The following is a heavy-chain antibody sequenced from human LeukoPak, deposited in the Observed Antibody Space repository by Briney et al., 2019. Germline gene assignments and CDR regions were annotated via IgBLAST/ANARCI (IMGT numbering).Heavy chain of an antibody. V-gene: IGHV3-48*01. CDR1: GFTFSSYR. CDR3: ARTGSGSWRPPNYYYMDV. D-gene: IGHD3-10*01. CDR2: ISSSSSTI. J-gene: IGHJ6*03. Sequence: TGGSLRLSCAASGFTFSSYRMNWVRQAPGKGLEWVSYISSSSSTIYYADSVKGRFTISRDNAKNSLYLQMNSLRAEDTAVYYCARTGSGSWRPPNYYYMDVWGKGTTVTVSS.